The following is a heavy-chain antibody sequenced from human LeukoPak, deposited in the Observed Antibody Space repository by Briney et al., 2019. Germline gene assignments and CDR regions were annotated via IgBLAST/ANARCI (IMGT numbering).Heavy chain of an antibody. J-gene: IGHJ4*02. D-gene: IGHD6-13*01. CDR2: ISSSGSTM. CDR1: GFTFSSYE. Sequence: PGGSLRLSCAASGFTFSSYEMNWVRQAPGKWLEWVSYISSSGSTMYYADSVKGRFTISRDNAKNSLYLQMNSLRAEDTAVYYCAREMMAAAGPYFDYWGQGTLVTVSS. V-gene: IGHV3-48*03. CDR3: AREMMAAAGPYFDY.